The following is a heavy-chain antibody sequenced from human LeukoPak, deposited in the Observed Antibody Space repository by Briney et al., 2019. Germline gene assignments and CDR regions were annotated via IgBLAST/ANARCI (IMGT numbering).Heavy chain of an antibody. Sequence: GGSLRLSCAASGFTFSSYSMNWVRQAPGKGLEWVSSISSSSSYIYYADSVKGRFTISRDNAKNSLYLQMNSLRAEDTALYHCARGGLSVDPPLDYWGQGTLVTVSS. D-gene: IGHD5-12*01. V-gene: IGHV3-21*04. CDR2: ISSSSSYI. J-gene: IGHJ4*02. CDR3: ARGGLSVDPPLDY. CDR1: GFTFSSYS.